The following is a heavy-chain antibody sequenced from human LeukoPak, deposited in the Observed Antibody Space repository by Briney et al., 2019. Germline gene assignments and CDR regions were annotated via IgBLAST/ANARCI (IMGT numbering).Heavy chain of an antibody. J-gene: IGHJ6*03. CDR3: ARGVGIAAAGYFYYYMDV. Sequence: ASVKVSCKASAYPFNSYGINWVRQAPGQGLEWMGWINTNSGNTNYAQKLQGRVTVTTDTSTSTAYMELRRLRSDDTAVYYCARGVGIAAAGYFYYYMDVWGKGTTVTVSS. D-gene: IGHD6-13*01. CDR1: AYPFNSYG. V-gene: IGHV1-18*01. CDR2: INTNSGNT.